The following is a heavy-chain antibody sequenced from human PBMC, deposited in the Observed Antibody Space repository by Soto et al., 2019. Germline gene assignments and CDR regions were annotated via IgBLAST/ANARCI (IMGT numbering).Heavy chain of an antibody. V-gene: IGHV3-48*02. D-gene: IGHD6-6*01. J-gene: IGHJ5*02. Sequence: HPGGSLRLSCAASGFTFSSYSMNWVRQAPGKGLEWVSYISSSSSTIYYADSVKGRFTISRDNAKNSLYLQMDSLRDEDTAVYYCARVVKQLALGGGWFDPWGQGALVTVSS. CDR2: ISSSSSTI. CDR3: ARVVKQLALGGGWFDP. CDR1: GFTFSSYS.